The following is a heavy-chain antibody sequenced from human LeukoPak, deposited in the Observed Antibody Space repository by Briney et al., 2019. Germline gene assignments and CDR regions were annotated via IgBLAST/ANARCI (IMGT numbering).Heavy chain of an antibody. Sequence: ASVKVSCKAPGYTFTSYGISWVRQGPGQGLEWMGWISAYNGNTNYAQKLQGRVTMTTDTSTSTAYMELRSLRSDDTAVYYCARGPLASSGISGGDYWGQGTLVTVSS. CDR2: ISAYNGNT. V-gene: IGHV1-18*01. CDR3: ARGPLASSGISGGDY. CDR1: GYTFTSYG. D-gene: IGHD1-26*01. J-gene: IGHJ4*02.